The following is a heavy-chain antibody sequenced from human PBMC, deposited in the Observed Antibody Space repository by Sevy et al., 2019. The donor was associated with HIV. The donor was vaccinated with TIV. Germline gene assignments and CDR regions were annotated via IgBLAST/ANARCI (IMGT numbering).Heavy chain of an antibody. V-gene: IGHV3-23*01. CDR3: AKALQTFSSGGCGNNFDY. J-gene: IGHJ4*02. CDR1: GFTFSSYA. Sequence: GGSLRLSCAASGFTFSSYAMSWVRQAPGKGLEWVSAIRGGGGSTNYADSVKGRFTISRDNSKNTLYLQMNSLRAEDTAVYYWAKALQTFSSGGCGNNFDYWGQGTLVTVSS. D-gene: IGHD6-19*01. CDR2: IRGGGGST.